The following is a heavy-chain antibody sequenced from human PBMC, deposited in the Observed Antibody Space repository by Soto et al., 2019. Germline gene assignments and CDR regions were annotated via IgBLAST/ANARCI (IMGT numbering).Heavy chain of an antibody. D-gene: IGHD3-22*01. J-gene: IGHJ4*02. CDR3: ARHDSSGYYYD. CDR2: IYYSGST. CDR1: GGSISSGDYY. V-gene: IGHV4-30-4*01. Sequence: QVQLQESGPGLVKPSQTLSLTCTVSGGSISSGDYYWSWIRQPPGKGLEWIGYIYYSGSTYYNPSLKSRVTISVDTPKTQFSLKLSSVTAAETAVYYCARHDSSGYYYDWGRGTLVTVSS.